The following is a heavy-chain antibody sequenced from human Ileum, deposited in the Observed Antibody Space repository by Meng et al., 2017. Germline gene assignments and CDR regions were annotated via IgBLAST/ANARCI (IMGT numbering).Heavy chain of an antibody. Sequence: GQLEEAGPRVGRPSGALSLTFAAPGGSITNTNWWNWVRQPPGKGLEGIGGVYHSGGTNYNQSLQSRVTISIDKSKNQFSLNLTSVTVADTAVYYCARGGLTLERRPLDYWGQGTLVTVSS. CDR3: ARGGLTLERRPLDY. J-gene: IGHJ4*02. CDR2: VYHSGGT. D-gene: IGHD1-1*01. V-gene: IGHV4-4*02. CDR1: GGSITNTNW.